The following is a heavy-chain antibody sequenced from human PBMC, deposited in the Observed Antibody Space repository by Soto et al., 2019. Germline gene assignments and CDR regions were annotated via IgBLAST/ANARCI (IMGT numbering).Heavy chain of an antibody. J-gene: IGHJ5*02. CDR3: ARDVERRAGGCSGGSCYSNWFDP. D-gene: IGHD2-15*01. CDR1: GGSISSYY. CDR2: IYYSGST. Sequence: PSETLSLTCTVSGGSISSYYWSWIRQPPGKGLERIGYIYYSGSTNYNPSLKSRVTKSVDTSKNQFSLKLSSVTAADTAVYYCARDVERRAGGCSGGSCYSNWFDPWGQGTLVTVSS. V-gene: IGHV4-59*01.